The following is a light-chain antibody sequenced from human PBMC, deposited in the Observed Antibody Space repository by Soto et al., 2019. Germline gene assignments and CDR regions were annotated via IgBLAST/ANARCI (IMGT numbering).Light chain of an antibody. J-gene: IGLJ3*02. V-gene: IGLV1-40*01. CDR3: QSYDNALSAWV. CDR1: SSNIGTGYD. Sequence: QSVLTQPPSVSGAPGQRVTISCTGSSSNIGTGYDVHWYQQLPGTAPKLLIYVNNNRPSGVPDRFSGSKSGTSASLAITGLQAEDEAAYYCQSYDNALSAWVFGGGTQLTVL. CDR2: VNN.